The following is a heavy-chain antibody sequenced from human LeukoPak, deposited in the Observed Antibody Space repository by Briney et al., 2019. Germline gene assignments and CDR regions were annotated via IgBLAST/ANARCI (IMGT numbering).Heavy chain of an antibody. CDR3: SRYCSGGSCYTGFDP. CDR2: IYPGDSDT. CDR1: GYSFTSYW. V-gene: IGHV5-51*01. D-gene: IGHD2-15*01. Sequence: GESLKISCKGSGYSFTSYWIGWVRQMPGKGLEWMGIIYPGDSDTRYSPSFQGQVTISADKSISTAYLQWSSLKASDTAMYYCSRYCSGGSCYTGFDPWGQGTLVTVSS. J-gene: IGHJ5*02.